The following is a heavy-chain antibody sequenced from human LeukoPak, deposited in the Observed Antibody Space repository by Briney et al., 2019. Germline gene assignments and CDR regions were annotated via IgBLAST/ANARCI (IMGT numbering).Heavy chain of an antibody. D-gene: IGHD3-9*01. V-gene: IGHV4-39*01. Sequence: SETLSLTCTVSGGSISSSSYYWGWIRQPPGKGLEWIGSIYYSGSTYYNPSLKSRVTISVDTSKNQFSLKLSSVTAADTAVYYCARQGSYYDILTGYYRGYFDYWGQGTLVTVSS. CDR2: IYYSGST. CDR3: ARQGSYYDILTGYYRGYFDY. J-gene: IGHJ4*02. CDR1: GGSISSSSYY.